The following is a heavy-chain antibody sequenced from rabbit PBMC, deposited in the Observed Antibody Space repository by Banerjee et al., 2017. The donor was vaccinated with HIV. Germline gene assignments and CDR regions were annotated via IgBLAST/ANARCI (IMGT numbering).Heavy chain of an antibody. CDR2: IGTGSSGST. D-gene: IGHD4-2*01. J-gene: IGHJ4*01. V-gene: IGHV1S40*01. Sequence: QSLEESGGDLVKPGASLTLTCKASGFAFSYSYYMCWVRQAPGKGLEWIGCIGTGSSGSTYYASWAKGRFTISSDNAQNTVDLQMSSLTAADTATYFCARDAGYAGSNLWGPGTLVTVS. CDR3: ARDAGYAGSNL. CDR1: GFAFSYSYY.